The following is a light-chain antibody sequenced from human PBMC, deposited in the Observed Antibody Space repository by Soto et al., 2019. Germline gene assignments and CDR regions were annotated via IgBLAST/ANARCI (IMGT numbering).Light chain of an antibody. CDR2: DAS. Sequence: DIQMTQSPSSLSASVGDRVTITCQASQDIAYFLNWYQQKPGKAPKLLIYDASNLKTGAPSRFSGSGSGTDFTFTIRSLQPEDIATYYCQHYENLPYTFGQGTKLEIK. J-gene: IGKJ2*01. CDR1: QDIAYF. V-gene: IGKV1-33*01. CDR3: QHYENLPYT.